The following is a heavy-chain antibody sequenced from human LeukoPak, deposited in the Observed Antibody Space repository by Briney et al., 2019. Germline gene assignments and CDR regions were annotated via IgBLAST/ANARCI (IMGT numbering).Heavy chain of an antibody. V-gene: IGHV1-69*13. CDR2: IIPIFGTA. J-gene: IGHJ1*01. D-gene: IGHD3-22*01. Sequence: SVKVSCKASGGTFSSYAISWVRQAPGQGLEWMGGIIPIFGTANYAQKFQGRVTITADESTSTAYMELSSLRSEDTAVYYCVRPPVGYYDSSGYYYEYFQHWGQGTLVTVSS. CDR3: VRPPVGYYDSSGYYYEYFQH. CDR1: GGTFSSYA.